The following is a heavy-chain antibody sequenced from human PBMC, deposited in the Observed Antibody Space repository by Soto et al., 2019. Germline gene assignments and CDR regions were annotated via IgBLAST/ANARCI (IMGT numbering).Heavy chain of an antibody. Sequence: SETLSLTCTVSGGSISSYYWSWIRQPPGKGLEWIGYIYYSGSTNYNPSLKSRVTISVDTSKNQFSLKLSSVTAADTAVYYCARAQPASDYGDYEGAFDIWGQGTMVTVS. CDR1: GGSISSYY. J-gene: IGHJ3*02. CDR2: IYYSGST. V-gene: IGHV4-59*01. D-gene: IGHD4-17*01. CDR3: ARAQPASDYGDYEGAFDI.